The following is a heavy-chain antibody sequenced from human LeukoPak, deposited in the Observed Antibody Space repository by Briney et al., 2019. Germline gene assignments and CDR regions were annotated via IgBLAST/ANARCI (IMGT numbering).Heavy chain of an antibody. CDR1: GFTFSSYW. CDR3: AKDGGPGGYDYAESGIVVVVAALDFDY. CDR2: IKQDGSEK. V-gene: IGHV3-7*03. D-gene: IGHD2-15*01. J-gene: IGHJ4*02. Sequence: GGSLRLSCAASGFTFSSYWMSWVRQAPGKGLEWVANIKQDGSEKYYVDSVKGRFTISRDNAKNSLYLQMNSLRAEDTAVYYCAKDGGPGGYDYAESGIVVVVAALDFDYWGQGTLVTVSS.